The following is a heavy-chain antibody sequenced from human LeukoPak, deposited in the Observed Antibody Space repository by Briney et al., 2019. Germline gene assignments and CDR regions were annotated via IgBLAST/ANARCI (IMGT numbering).Heavy chain of an antibody. CDR2: FDPEDGET. D-gene: IGHD1-1*01. J-gene: IGHJ6*02. CDR3: AVSLTTGGYYGMDV. Sequence: ASVKVSCKASGYTFTRYGISWVRQAPGKGLEWMGRFDPEDGETIYARKFQGRVTMTEDTSTDTAYMELSSLRSEDTAVYFCAVSLTTGGYYGMDVWGQGTTVTVSS. CDR1: GYTFTRYG. V-gene: IGHV1-24*01.